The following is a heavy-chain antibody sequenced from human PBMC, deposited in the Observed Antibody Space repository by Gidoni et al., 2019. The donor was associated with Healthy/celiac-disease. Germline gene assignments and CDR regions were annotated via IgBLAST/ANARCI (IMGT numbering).Heavy chain of an antibody. V-gene: IGHV3-48*01. CDR1: GFTFSSYS. CDR2: ISSSSSTI. Sequence: VQLVESGGGLVQPGGSLRLSCAASGFTFSSYSMNWVRQAPGKGLEWVSYISSSSSTIYYADSVKGRFTISRDNTKNSLYLQMNSLRAEDTAVYYCARDDRTYCSGGSCYSGAFDIWGQGTMVTVSS. D-gene: IGHD2-15*01. J-gene: IGHJ3*02. CDR3: ARDDRTYCSGGSCYSGAFDI.